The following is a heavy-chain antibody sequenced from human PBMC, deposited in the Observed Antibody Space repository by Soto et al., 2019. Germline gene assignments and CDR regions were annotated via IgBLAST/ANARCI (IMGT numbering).Heavy chain of an antibody. CDR3: AGGRIVVAGSSAYYSMDV. V-gene: IGHV1-69*01. J-gene: IGHJ6*02. CDR1: GGNPSNSA. Sequence: QVHLLLQSGAEVKKPGSSVKVACKASGGNPSNSAISWVRQAPGQGLEWMGGIIPVFGIISHAQNFQGRVTITADESTSTGYMELSSVRSEDTAVYFCAGGRIVVAGSSAYYSMDVWGQGTTVTVSS. CDR2: IIPVFGII. D-gene: IGHD6-19*01.